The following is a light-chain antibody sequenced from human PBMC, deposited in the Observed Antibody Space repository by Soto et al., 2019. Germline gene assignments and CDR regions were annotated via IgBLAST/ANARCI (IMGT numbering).Light chain of an antibody. CDR2: EVS. CDR1: QTLLHSNGKSY. Sequence: EIVMTQTPLSLSVTPGQSASISCRSSQTLLHSNGKSYLYWYLQKAGQAPQLLIYEVSKRFSGVPVRFRGSGAGTDFTLKISRVEAEDVGVYYCLQSLHFPLTFGGGTKVEIK. J-gene: IGKJ4*01. CDR3: LQSLHFPLT. V-gene: IGKV2D-29*01.